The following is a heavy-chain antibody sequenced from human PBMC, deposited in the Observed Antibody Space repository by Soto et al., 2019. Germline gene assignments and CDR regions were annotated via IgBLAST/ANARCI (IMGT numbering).Heavy chain of an antibody. V-gene: IGHV1-3*01. CDR3: ARGDAMVRGVIPFDY. CDR1: GYTFTSYA. CDR2: INAGNGNT. J-gene: IGHJ4*02. Sequence: ASVKVSCKASGYTFTSYAMHWVRQAPGQRLEWMGWINAGNGNTKYSQKFQGRVTITRDTSASTAYMELSSLRSEDTAVYYCARGDAMVRGVIPFDYWGQGTLVTVSS. D-gene: IGHD3-10*01.